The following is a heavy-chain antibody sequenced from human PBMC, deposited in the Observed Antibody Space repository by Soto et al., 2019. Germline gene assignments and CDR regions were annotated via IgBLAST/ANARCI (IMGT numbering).Heavy chain of an antibody. Sequence: QITLKESGPTLVKRTQTLTLTCSFSGLSLRTSGAGVGWIRQPPGKALEWLAVIYWDDDKRYSPSLRSRLTITKDTPKNQVVLTMTNMDPVDTATYYCAPTVLRFDFNWFDPWGQGTLVTVSS. D-gene: IGHD3-3*01. CDR2: IYWDDDK. J-gene: IGHJ5*02. V-gene: IGHV2-5*02. CDR3: APTVLRFDFNWFDP. CDR1: GLSLRTSGAG.